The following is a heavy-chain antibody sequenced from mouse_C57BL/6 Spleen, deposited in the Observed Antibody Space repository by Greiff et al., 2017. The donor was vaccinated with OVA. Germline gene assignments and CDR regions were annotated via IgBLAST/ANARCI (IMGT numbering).Heavy chain of an antibody. CDR1: GYTFTDYE. CDR3: TRGDGYYYAMDY. CDR2: IDPETGGT. Sequence: VQLQESGAELVRPGASVTLSCKASGYTFTDYEMHWVKQTPVHGLEWIGAIDPETGGTAYNQKFKGKAILTAAKSSSTAYMELRSLTSEDSAVYYCTRGDGYYYAMDYWGQGTSVTVSS. J-gene: IGHJ4*01. D-gene: IGHD2-3*01. V-gene: IGHV1-15*01.